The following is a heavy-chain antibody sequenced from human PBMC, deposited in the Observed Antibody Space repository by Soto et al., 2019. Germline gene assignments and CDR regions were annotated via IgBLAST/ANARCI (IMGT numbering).Heavy chain of an antibody. Sequence: PSETLSLTCTVSGGSISSGDYYWSWIRQPPGKGLEWIGYIYYSGSTYYNPSLKSRVTISRDNAKNTLYLQMNSLRAEDTAVYYCTSSLSPMDVWGQGTTVTVSS. V-gene: IGHV4-30-4*01. CDR1: GGSISSGDYY. J-gene: IGHJ6*02. CDR3: TSSLSPMDV. CDR2: IYYSGST.